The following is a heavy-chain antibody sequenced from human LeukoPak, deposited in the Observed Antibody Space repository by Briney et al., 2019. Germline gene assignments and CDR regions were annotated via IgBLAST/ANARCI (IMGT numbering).Heavy chain of an antibody. Sequence: PSETLSLTCTVSGGSISSYYWSWIRQPPGKGLEWIGYIYYSGSTNYNPSLKSRVTISVDTSKNHFSLKLSSVTAADTAVYYCARHSVRYGGYDQPYYFDYWGQGTLVTVSS. CDR2: IYYSGST. J-gene: IGHJ4*02. CDR1: GGSISSYY. V-gene: IGHV4-59*08. D-gene: IGHD5-12*01. CDR3: ARHSVRYGGYDQPYYFDY.